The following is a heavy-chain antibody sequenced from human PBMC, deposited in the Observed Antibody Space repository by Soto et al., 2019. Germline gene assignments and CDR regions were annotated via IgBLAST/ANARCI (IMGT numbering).Heavy chain of an antibody. J-gene: IGHJ6*02. D-gene: IGHD6-6*01. V-gene: IGHV3-48*02. Sequence: VGSLRLSCGASGFTFSSYSMNWVRQAPGKGLEWVSYISSSSSTIYYADSVKDRFTISRDNVKNSLYLQMNSLRDEDTAVYYCARDRIAARSNMDVWGQGTTVTVSS. CDR3: ARDRIAARSNMDV. CDR2: ISSSSSTI. CDR1: GFTFSSYS.